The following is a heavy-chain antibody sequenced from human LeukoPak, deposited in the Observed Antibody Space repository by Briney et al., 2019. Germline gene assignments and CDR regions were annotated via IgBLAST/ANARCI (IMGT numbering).Heavy chain of an antibody. V-gene: IGHV1-69*04. CDR3: AYYDSSGYGFDY. Sequence: GASVNVSCLASGGTFSSYAISWVRQAPGQGLDWMGRIIPIFGIANYAQKFQGGVTITADKSTSTAYMELSSLRSEDTAVYYCAYYDSSGYGFDYWGQGTLVTVSS. D-gene: IGHD3-22*01. CDR2: IIPIFGIA. J-gene: IGHJ4*02. CDR1: GGTFSSYA.